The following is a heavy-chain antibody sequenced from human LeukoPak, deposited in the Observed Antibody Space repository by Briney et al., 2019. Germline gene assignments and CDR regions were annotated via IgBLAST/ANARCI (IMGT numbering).Heavy chain of an antibody. D-gene: IGHD1-26*01. V-gene: IGHV3-23*01. CDR3: AKDGYVKIVGATTSPYYFDY. J-gene: IGHJ4*02. CDR2: ISGSGSST. Sequence: GGSLRLSCAASGFTFSSYAMSWVRQAPGKGLEWVSAISGSGSSTYYADPVKGRFTISRDNSKNTLYLQMNSLRAEDTAVYYCAKDGYVKIVGATTSPYYFDYWGQGTLVTVSP. CDR1: GFTFSSYA.